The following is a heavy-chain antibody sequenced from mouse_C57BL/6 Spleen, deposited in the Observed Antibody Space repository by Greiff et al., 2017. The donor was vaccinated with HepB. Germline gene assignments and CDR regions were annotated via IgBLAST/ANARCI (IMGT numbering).Heavy chain of an antibody. V-gene: IGHV1-85*01. D-gene: IGHD2-3*01. Sequence: QVQLKQSGPELVKPGASVKLSCKASGYTFTSYDINWVKQRPGQGLEWIGWIYPRDGSTKYNEKFKGKATLTVDTSSSTAYMELHSLTSEDSAVYFCARNDGYYFFAYWGQGTLVTVSA. CDR1: GYTFTSYD. CDR2: IYPRDGST. J-gene: IGHJ3*01. CDR3: ARNDGYYFFAY.